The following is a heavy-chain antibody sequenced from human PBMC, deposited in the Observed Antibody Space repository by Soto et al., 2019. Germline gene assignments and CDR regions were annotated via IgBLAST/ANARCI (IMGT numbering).Heavy chain of an antibody. D-gene: IGHD2-15*01. V-gene: IGHV3-7*01. J-gene: IGHJ6*02. CDR2: IKQDGSEK. CDR1: GFTFNCYW. CDR3: ASVETRSSSYYYYVLDV. Sequence: VWSLRLCCGASGFTFNCYWMSWVRQAHGKGLEWVANIKQDGSEKYYVDSVKGRFTISRDNAKNSLYLQMNSLRAEDTAVYYCASVETRSSSYYYYVLDVLGQGTTVTISS.